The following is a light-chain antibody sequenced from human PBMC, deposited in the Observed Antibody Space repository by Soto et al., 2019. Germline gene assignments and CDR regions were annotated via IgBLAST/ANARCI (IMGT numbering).Light chain of an antibody. J-gene: IGKJ2*01. Sequence: EIVMTQSPATLSVSPGERATLSCRASQSVSSNLAWYQQKPGQAPRLLLYGASTRATGIPGRFSGSGSGTEFTLTISSLQSKDFAVYYCKQHNYWPFFGQGTKLEIK. CDR2: GAS. CDR3: KQHNYWPF. V-gene: IGKV3-15*01. CDR1: QSVSSN.